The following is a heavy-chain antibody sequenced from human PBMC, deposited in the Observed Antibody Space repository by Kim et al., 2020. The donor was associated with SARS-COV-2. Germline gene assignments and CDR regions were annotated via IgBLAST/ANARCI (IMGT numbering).Heavy chain of an antibody. Sequence: GGSLRLSCAASGFTFSSYGMHWVRQAPGKGLEWVAVISYDGSNKYYADSVQGRFTISRDNSKNTLYLQMNSLRAEDTAVYYCAKDMIRGYFDSKGPYDAFDIWGQGTMVTVSS. CDR3: AKDMIRGYFDSKGPYDAFDI. V-gene: IGHV3-30*18. J-gene: IGHJ3*02. CDR2: ISYDGSNK. D-gene: IGHD3-9*01. CDR1: GFTFSSYG.